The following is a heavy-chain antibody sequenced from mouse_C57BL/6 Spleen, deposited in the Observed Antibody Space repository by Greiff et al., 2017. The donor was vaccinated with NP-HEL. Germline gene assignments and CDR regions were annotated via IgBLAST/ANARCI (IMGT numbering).Heavy chain of an antibody. J-gene: IGHJ4*01. CDR3: ARVGAQANAMDY. V-gene: IGHV1-69*01. CDR1: GYTFTSYW. CDR2: IDPSDSYT. Sequence: QVHVKQPGAELVMPGASVKLSCKASGYTFTSYWMHWVKPRPGQGLEWIGEIDPSDSYTNYNQKFKGKSTLTVDKSSSTAYMQLSSLTSEDAAVYYCARVGAQANAMDYWGQGTSVTVSS. D-gene: IGHD3-2*02.